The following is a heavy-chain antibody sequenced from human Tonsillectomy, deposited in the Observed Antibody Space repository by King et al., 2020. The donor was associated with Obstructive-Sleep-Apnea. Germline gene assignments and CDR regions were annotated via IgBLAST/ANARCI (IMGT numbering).Heavy chain of an antibody. CDR2: IYYSGST. CDR1: GGSISSYY. Sequence: VPLQESGPGLVKPSETLSLTCTVSGGSISSYYWSWIRQPPGKGLEWIGYIYYSGSTNYNPSLQSRVTISVDTSKNQFSLKLSSVTAADTAVYYCARVKFEDSSGYYYFDYWGQGTLVTVSS. D-gene: IGHD3-22*01. V-gene: IGHV4-59*01. CDR3: ARVKFEDSSGYYYFDY. J-gene: IGHJ4*02.